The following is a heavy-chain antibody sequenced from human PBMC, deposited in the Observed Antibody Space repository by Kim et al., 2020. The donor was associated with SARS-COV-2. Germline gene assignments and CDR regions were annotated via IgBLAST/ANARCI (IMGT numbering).Heavy chain of an antibody. CDR2: IIPFIGIA. J-gene: IGHJ4*02. CDR1: GGTFSSYA. D-gene: IGHD3-22*01. CDR3: ARLATDYYDSSGAY. V-gene: IGHV1-69*04. Sequence: SLKVSCKASGGTFSSYAISWVRQAPGQGLEWMGRIIPFIGIANYAQKFQGRVTMTTDTSTRTAYMELSSLRSEDTAVYYCARLATDYYDSSGAYWGQGT.